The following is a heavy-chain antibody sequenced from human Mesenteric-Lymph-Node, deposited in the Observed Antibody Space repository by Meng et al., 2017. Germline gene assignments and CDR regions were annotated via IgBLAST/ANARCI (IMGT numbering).Heavy chain of an antibody. CDR2: ISAYNGNT. V-gene: IGHV1-18*01. CDR1: GYTFTSYG. D-gene: IGHD6-19*01. Sequence: ASVKVSCKASGYTFTSYGICWVRQAPGQGLEWMGWISAYNGNTNYAQKFQGRVTMTRNTSISTAYMELSSLRSEDTAVYYCARGGASGVPTDFDYWGQGTLVTVSS. J-gene: IGHJ4*02. CDR3: ARGGASGVPTDFDY.